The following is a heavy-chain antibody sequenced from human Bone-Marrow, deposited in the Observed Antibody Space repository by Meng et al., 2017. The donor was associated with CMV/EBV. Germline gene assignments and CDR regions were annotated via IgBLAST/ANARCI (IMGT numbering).Heavy chain of an antibody. CDR3: ARVKTGYCSSTSSYPPLYGMDV. V-gene: IGHV1-2*02. J-gene: IGHJ6*02. D-gene: IGHD2-2*01. CDR2: INPNSGGT. Sequence: SVKVSCKATGYTFTGYYLHWVRQAPGQGLEWMGWINPNSGGTNYAQKFQGRVTMTRNTSISTAYMELSSLRSEDTAVYYCARVKTGYCSSTSSYPPLYGMDVWGQGTTVTVSS. CDR1: GYTFTGYY.